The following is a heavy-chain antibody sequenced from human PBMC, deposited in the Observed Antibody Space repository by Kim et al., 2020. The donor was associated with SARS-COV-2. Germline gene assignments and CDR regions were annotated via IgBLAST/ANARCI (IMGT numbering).Heavy chain of an antibody. Sequence: GGSLRLSCAASGFSFRDSYMPWIRQAPGKGLEWVSYISFSGNTIYYADSVKGRFTISRDNAETSLFLQMNNLRVEDPAWYYCSKPYYGIISGNSWYFDLGGRGTLVT. CDR1: GFSFRDSY. D-gene: IGHD3-9*01. J-gene: IGHJ2*01. V-gene: IGHV3-11*04. CDR3: SKPYYGIISGNSWYFDL. CDR2: ISFSGNTI.